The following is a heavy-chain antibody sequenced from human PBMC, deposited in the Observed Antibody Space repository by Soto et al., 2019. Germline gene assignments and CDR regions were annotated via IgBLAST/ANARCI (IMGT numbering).Heavy chain of an antibody. CDR2: LHSSGCT. CDR1: SRSLSCNS. V-gene: IGHV4-4*07. Sequence: SETLSLTCTLSSRSLSCNSWRWLRPPAWKALECIGRLHSSGCTHYNPSLKSRLSMSIDTSKNHSSLKLSSVTAADSAVYYCARERERLHYYFEFYYDYWGQGGLVTVAS. J-gene: IGHJ4*02. D-gene: IGHD3-22*01. CDR3: ARERERLHYYFEFYYDY.